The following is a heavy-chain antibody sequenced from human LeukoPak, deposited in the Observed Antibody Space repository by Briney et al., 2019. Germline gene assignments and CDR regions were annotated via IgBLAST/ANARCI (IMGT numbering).Heavy chain of an antibody. J-gene: IGHJ2*01. CDR3: AKYSSSWYANWYFNL. CDR2: ISGSGGST. Sequence: GGSLRLSCAASGFTFSSYAMSWVRQAPGKGLEWVSAISGSGGSTYYADSVKGRFTISRDNSKNTLYLQMNSLRAEDTAVYYCAKYSSSWYANWYFNLRGRGTLVTVSS. V-gene: IGHV3-23*01. D-gene: IGHD6-13*01. CDR1: GFTFSSYA.